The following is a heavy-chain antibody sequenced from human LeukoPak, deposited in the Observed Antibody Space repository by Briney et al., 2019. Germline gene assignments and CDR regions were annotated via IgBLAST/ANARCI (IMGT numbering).Heavy chain of an antibody. Sequence: GGSLRLSCAASGFTFGNYWMYWVRHGPGKGLVWVSRSNGDGSVTTYADSVKGRFTISRDNAKNTLYLQMSSLRAEDTAVYCCARGGGYSYGRHDYWGQGTLVTVSS. CDR3: ARGGGYSYGRHDY. CDR2: SNGDGSVT. D-gene: IGHD5-18*01. CDR1: GFTFGNYW. V-gene: IGHV3-74*01. J-gene: IGHJ4*02.